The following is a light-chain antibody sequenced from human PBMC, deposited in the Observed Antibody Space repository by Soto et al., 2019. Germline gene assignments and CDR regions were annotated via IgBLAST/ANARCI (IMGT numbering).Light chain of an antibody. J-gene: IGKJ2*01. CDR1: QSVSSN. CDR3: QQYNNWPRT. V-gene: IGKV3-15*01. Sequence: EIAMTQSPATLSVSPGERATVSCRASQSVSSNLAWYQQKPGQAPRLLIYGASTRATGIPARFSGSGSGTEFTLTIGSVQSEDFAVYYCQQYNNWPRTFGQGTKLEIK. CDR2: GAS.